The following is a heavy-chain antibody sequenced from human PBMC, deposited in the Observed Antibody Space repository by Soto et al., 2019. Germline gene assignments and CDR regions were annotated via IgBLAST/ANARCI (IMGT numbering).Heavy chain of an antibody. CDR1: VGSFSDYY. CDR3: ARGRLEWLLLGYGVDV. Sequence: SETLSVTCAFYVGSFSDYYGTWIGQSPGKGLEWIGEINHSGITYYNPSLKSRVSISVDTSKNQFSLELRSVTAADTAMYYCARGRLEWLLLGYGVDVWGQGTTVTVSS. CDR2: INHSGIT. D-gene: IGHD3-3*01. J-gene: IGHJ6*02. V-gene: IGHV4-34*01.